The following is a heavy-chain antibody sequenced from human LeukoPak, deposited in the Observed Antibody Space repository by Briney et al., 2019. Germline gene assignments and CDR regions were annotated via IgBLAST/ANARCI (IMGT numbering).Heavy chain of an antibody. CDR3: ARDAKYQLLFVGAFDI. CDR1: GFTFSSYG. V-gene: IGHV3-33*01. J-gene: IGHJ3*02. D-gene: IGHD2-2*01. CDR2: IWYDGSNK. Sequence: GGSLRLSCAASGFTFSSYGMHWVRQAPGKGLEWVAVIWYDGSNKYYADSVKGRFTISRDNSKNTLYLQMNSLRAEDTAVYYCARDAKYQLLFVGAFDIWGQGTMVTVSS.